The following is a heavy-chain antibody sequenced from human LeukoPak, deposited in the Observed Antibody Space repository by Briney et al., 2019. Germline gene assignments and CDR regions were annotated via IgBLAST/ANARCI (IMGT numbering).Heavy chain of an antibody. CDR3: ARGDYYDSSGYHY. D-gene: IGHD3-22*01. CDR2: ISSSSSYI. CDR1: GFTFSSYA. V-gene: IGHV3-21*01. Sequence: GGSLRLSCAASGFTFSSYAMSWVRQAPGKGLEWVSSISSSSSYIYYADSVKGRFTISRDNAKNSLYLQMNSLRAEDTAVYYCARGDYYDSSGYHYWGQGTLVTVSS. J-gene: IGHJ4*02.